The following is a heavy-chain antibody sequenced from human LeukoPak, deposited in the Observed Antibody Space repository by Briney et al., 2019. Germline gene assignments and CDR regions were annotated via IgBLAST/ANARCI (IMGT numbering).Heavy chain of an antibody. CDR3: TRDRGAYNLYDY. D-gene: IGHD1-1*01. V-gene: IGHV3-15*01. Sequence: GGSLRLSCAASGFTFSNACMSWVRQAPGKGLEWVGRIKSKTDGGTTDYAAPVKGRFTISRDDSKAIAYLQMNSLKTEDTAVYHCTRDRGAYNLYDYWGQGTLVTVSS. CDR2: IKSKTDGGTT. J-gene: IGHJ4*02. CDR1: GFTFSNAC.